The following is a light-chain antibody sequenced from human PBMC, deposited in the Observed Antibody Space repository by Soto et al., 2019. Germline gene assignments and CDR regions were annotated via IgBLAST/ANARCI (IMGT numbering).Light chain of an antibody. Sequence: DIQMTQSPSSLSASVGDRVTITCQASQDISNYLNWYQQKPGKAHKLLIYDASNLETGVPSRFSGSGSGTDFPFTISSLQPEDIATYYCQQYDNLPYTFGQGTKLEIK. CDR2: DAS. CDR1: QDISNY. J-gene: IGKJ2*01. V-gene: IGKV1-33*01. CDR3: QQYDNLPYT.